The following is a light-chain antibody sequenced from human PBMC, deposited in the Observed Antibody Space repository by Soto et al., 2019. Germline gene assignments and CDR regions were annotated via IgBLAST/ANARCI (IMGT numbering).Light chain of an antibody. CDR1: QGISNW. V-gene: IGKV1-39*01. Sequence: DLQLTQSPSFLSASVGDRVTITCRASQGISNWLTWYQQKPGKAPSLLIYTSSNLQTGVPSRFSGSGSGTHFTLTINSLQPEDFATYYCQQSYNTPRTFGQGTKVDIK. CDR2: TSS. CDR3: QQSYNTPRT. J-gene: IGKJ1*01.